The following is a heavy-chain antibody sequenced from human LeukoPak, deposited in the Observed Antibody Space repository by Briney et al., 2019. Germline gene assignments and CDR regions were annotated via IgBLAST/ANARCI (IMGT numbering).Heavy chain of an antibody. D-gene: IGHD6-6*01. CDR2: IDTRGRSI. J-gene: IGHJ4*02. V-gene: IGHV3-11*04. CDR3: ENDSRKFSSSSLRGRIL. Sequence: GGSLRLSCAASGFSLSDYYMIWVRQAPGKGLEWVSDIDTRGRSIYYADSVKGRFTIYRDNARNSVYLQTNSLRNDDTAVYYCENDSRKFSSSSLRGRILWGQGTLVTVSS. CDR1: GFSLSDYY.